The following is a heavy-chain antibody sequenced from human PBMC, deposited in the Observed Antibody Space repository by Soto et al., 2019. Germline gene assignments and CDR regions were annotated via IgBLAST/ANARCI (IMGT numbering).Heavy chain of an antibody. Sequence: ASVKVSCKASGYTFTSYGISWVRQAPGQGLEWMGWISAYNGNTNYAQKLQGRVTMTTDTSTSTAYMELRSLRSDDTAVYYCARDQETTLSYYYYGMDVWGQGTTVTVSS. CDR3: ARDQETTLSYYYYGMDV. J-gene: IGHJ6*02. CDR2: ISAYNGNT. D-gene: IGHD4-17*01. CDR1: GYTFTSYG. V-gene: IGHV1-18*01.